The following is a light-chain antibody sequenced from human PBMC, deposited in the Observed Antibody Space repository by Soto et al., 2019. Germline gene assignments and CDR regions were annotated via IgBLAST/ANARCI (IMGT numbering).Light chain of an antibody. CDR2: GAK. CDR1: QAISNY. Sequence: DIQMTQSPSFLSASVGDRVTITCRASQAISNYLNWYQQRPGKAPNLLIFGAKTLQSGVPSRFSGSGYGTEFTLTISSLQPDDFATYYCQQYNSPLTFGQGTRLEIK. V-gene: IGKV1-17*01. J-gene: IGKJ5*01. CDR3: QQYNSPLT.